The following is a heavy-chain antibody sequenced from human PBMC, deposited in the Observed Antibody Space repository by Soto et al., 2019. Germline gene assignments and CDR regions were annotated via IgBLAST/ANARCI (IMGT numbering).Heavy chain of an antibody. V-gene: IGHV4-39*01. Sequence: PSETLSLTCTVSGGSIRDQSYYWTWIRQTPGKGLEWVGSSYYSGTSYFNPATKRRATISVATSTIQFSLRLTSVTAVDSAVYSCTGRYNWYVYYLVHVGQGTLVAVSS. CDR1: GGSIRDQSYY. J-gene: IGHJ4*02. CDR2: SYYSGTS. D-gene: IGHD1-20*01. CDR3: TGRYNWYVYYLVH.